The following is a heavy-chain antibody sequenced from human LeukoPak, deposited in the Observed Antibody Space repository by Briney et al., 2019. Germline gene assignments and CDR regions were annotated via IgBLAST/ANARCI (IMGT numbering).Heavy chain of an antibody. CDR1: GFTFSSYW. D-gene: IGHD3-22*01. V-gene: IGHV3-23*01. CDR2: ISGSGGST. CDR3: AKDFYYYDSSGYYPSYFDY. Sequence: GGSLRLSCAASGFTFSSYWMSWVRQAPGKGLEGVSAISGSGGSTYYADSVKGRFTISRDNSKNTLYLQMNSLRAEDTAVYYCAKDFYYYDSSGYYPSYFDYWGQGTLVTVSS. J-gene: IGHJ4*02.